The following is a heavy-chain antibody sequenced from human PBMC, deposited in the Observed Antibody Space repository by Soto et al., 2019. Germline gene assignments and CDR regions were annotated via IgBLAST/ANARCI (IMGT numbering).Heavy chain of an antibody. CDR1: GFTFTGHY. CDR2: INPNSGGT. J-gene: IGHJ6*02. V-gene: IGHV1-2*02. Sequence: QVRLVQSGAEVKKPGASVKVSCKASGFTFTGHYMHWVRQAPGQGLEWMGWINPNSGGTKYGQKFQGRVTLTRETAISTAYMELNSLTSDDTAVYYCARAGIAAPRRGEYGMDVWGQGTTVTVSS. D-gene: IGHD6-13*01. CDR3: ARAGIAAPRRGEYGMDV.